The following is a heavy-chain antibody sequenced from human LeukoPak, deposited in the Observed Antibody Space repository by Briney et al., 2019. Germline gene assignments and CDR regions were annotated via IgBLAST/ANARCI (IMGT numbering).Heavy chain of an antibody. J-gene: IGHJ6*02. D-gene: IGHD6-13*01. CDR1: GGTFSSYA. CDR2: IIPIFGTA. Sequence: GASVKVSCKASGGTFSSYAISWVRQAPGQGLEWMGGIIPIFGTANYAQKFQGRVTITRDTSASTAYMELSSLRSEDTAVYYCARTPYSSSWYISGYYGMDVWGQGTTVTVSS. V-gene: IGHV1-69*05. CDR3: ARTPYSSSWYISGYYGMDV.